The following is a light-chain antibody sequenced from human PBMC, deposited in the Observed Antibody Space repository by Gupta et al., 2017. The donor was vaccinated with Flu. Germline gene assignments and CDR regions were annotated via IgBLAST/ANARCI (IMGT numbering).Light chain of an antibody. CDR2: END. CDR3: GTWDSSLSACV. CDR1: SSNIENNY. V-gene: IGLV1-51*01. J-gene: IGLJ3*02. Sequence: SSSNIENNYVSWYQQLPGTAPKLLIYENDKRPSGIPDRFSGSKSDTSATLGITGLQTGDEADYYCGTWDSSLSACVFGGGTKLTVL.